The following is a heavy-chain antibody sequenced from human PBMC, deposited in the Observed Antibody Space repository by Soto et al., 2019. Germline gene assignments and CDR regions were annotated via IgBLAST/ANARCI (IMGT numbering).Heavy chain of an antibody. CDR2: ISSSSSYI. D-gene: IGHD1-1*01. CDR1: GFTFSSYS. CDR3: AREGSWNDPSGLKL. J-gene: IGHJ4*02. V-gene: IGHV3-21*01. Sequence: PRVSPRLSFAASGFTFSSYSMNWVRQAPGKGLEWVSSISSSSSYIYYADSVKGRFTISRDNAKNSLYLQMNSLRAEDTAVYYCAREGSWNDPSGLKLWGQGTLVTVSS.